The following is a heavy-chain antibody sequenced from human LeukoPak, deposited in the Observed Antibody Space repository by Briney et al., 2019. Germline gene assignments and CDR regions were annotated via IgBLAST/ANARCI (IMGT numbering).Heavy chain of an antibody. Sequence: ASVKVSCKASGYTFTGYYMHWVRQAPGQGLEWMGWINPNSGGTNYAQKFQGRVTMTRDTSISTAYMELSRLRSDDTAVYFCARAQRYSSGWMACFDYWGQGTLVTVSS. CDR2: INPNSGGT. V-gene: IGHV1-2*02. CDR1: GYTFTGYY. D-gene: IGHD6-19*01. CDR3: ARAQRYSSGWMACFDY. J-gene: IGHJ4*02.